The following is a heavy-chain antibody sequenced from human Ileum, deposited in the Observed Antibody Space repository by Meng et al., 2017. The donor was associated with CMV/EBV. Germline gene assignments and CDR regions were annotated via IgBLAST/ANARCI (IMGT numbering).Heavy chain of an antibody. J-gene: IGHJ4*02. CDR3: TRGRVGDWGFDF. CDR2: INHRGTT. D-gene: IGHD1-26*01. CDR1: GGSFSSFS. Sequence: QVQLKPWGAGRLKPSETLSLTCGVKGGSFSSFSWTWIRQPPGKGPEWIGDINHRGTTNYSPSLKSRVTISIDTSKKQFSLRLSSLTAADTAVYYCTRGRVGDWGFDFWGQGTLVTVSS. V-gene: IGHV4-34*02.